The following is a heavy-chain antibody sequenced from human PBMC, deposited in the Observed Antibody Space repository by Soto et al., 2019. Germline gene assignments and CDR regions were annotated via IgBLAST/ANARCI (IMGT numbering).Heavy chain of an antibody. CDR1: GYSFTSYW. D-gene: IGHD3-10*01. Sequence: EVQLVQSGAEVKKPGESLKISCKGSGYSFTSYWIGWVRQMPGKGLEWMGIIYPGDSDTRYSPSFQGQVTISADKSISPAYLQCSSLTAADTAMYYCAGGWVRGVIARTRGYYGMDVWGQGTTVTVSS. V-gene: IGHV5-51*01. CDR2: IYPGDSDT. CDR3: AGGWVRGVIARTRGYYGMDV. J-gene: IGHJ6*02.